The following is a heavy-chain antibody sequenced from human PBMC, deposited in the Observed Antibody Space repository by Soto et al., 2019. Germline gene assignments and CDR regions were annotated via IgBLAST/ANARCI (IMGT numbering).Heavy chain of an antibody. CDR3: ARDSQRVQIPSTGWFDP. CDR1: GYRFSTSG. CDR2: INAADGDT. V-gene: IGHV1-3*01. D-gene: IGHD2-2*01. Sequence: QVQLVQSGAELKKPGASVKISCETSGYRFSTSGIHWLRQAPGQSLEWMGWINAADGDTKYSQKFQGRVTLSRDTSASTAYMELSSLTSGDTSIYYCARDSQRVQIPSTGWFDPWGQGTVVTVSS. J-gene: IGHJ5*02.